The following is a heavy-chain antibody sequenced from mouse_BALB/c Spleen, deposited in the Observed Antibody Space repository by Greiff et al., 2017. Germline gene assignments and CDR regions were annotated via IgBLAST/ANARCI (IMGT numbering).Heavy chain of an antibody. Sequence: DVKLQESGPGLVKPSQSLSLTCSVTGYSITSGYYWNWIRQFPGNKLEWMGYISYDGSNNYNPSLKNRISITRDTSKNQFFLKLNSVTTEDTATYYCARDQGYAAYWGQGTLVTVSA. CDR1: GYSITSGYY. CDR3: ARDQGYAAY. CDR2: ISYDGSN. D-gene: IGHD3-1*01. J-gene: IGHJ3*01. V-gene: IGHV3-6*02.